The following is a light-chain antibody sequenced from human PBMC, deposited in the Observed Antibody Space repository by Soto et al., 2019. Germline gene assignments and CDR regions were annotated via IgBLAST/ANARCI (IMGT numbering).Light chain of an antibody. CDR3: HQFGMSPFT. CDR1: QSVRGNY. J-gene: IGKJ3*01. Sequence: EVVLTQSPATLSLSPGESATLSCRASQSVRGNYFAWYQQRPGQAPRLLVYGPSVRAAGIPDRFRGSGSRTGFHLTINRVEPEDFAVYYCHQFGMSPFTFGPGTTLDIK. CDR2: GPS. V-gene: IGKV3-20*01.